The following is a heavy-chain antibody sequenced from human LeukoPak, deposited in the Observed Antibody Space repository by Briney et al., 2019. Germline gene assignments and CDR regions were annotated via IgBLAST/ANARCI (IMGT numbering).Heavy chain of an antibody. CDR3: AKNQRTNNDIFFDL. D-gene: IGHD3-9*01. Sequence: GGSLRLSCTVSGITLSNYGMSWVRQAPGKGLEWVAGISDSGGSTNYADSVRGRFTTTKDDSQNTMYLQMKGLRADDTAVYFCAKNQRTNNDIFFDLWGQGTLVTVSS. CDR1: GITLSNYG. V-gene: IGHV3-23*01. CDR2: ISDSGGST. J-gene: IGHJ4*02.